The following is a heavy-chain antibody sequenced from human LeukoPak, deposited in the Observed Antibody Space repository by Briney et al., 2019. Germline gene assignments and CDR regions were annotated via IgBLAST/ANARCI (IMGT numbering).Heavy chain of an antibody. CDR1: GGTFSSYA. J-gene: IGHJ4*02. V-gene: IGHV1-69*13. D-gene: IGHD3-3*01. CDR2: IIPIFGTA. Sequence: SVKVSCKASGGTFSSYAISWVRRAPGQGLEWVGGIIPIFGTANYAQKFQGRVTITADESTSTAYMELSSLSSEDTAVSYCAREAVLRFLEWQRFRGGLDYWGQGTLVTVSS. CDR3: AREAVLRFLEWQRFRGGLDY.